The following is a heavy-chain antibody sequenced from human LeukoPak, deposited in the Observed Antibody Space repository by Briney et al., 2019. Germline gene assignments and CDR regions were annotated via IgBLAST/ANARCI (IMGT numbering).Heavy chain of an antibody. D-gene: IGHD5-24*01. CDR3: AGWLQSHFDS. Sequence: KSSGTLSLTCAVSGDSISSNNWWTWVRQPPGKGPEWIGEIYHSGTTNYNPSLKSRVTISIDKSRNQFSLKLSSVTAADAAVYYCAGWLQSHFDSWGQGTLVTVSS. CDR2: IYHSGTT. CDR1: GDSISSNNW. J-gene: IGHJ4*02. V-gene: IGHV4-4*02.